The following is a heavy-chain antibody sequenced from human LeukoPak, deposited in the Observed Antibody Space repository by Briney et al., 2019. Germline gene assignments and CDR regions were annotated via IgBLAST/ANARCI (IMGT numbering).Heavy chain of an antibody. Sequence: PSETLSLTCTVSGGSISGNYWGWIRQPPGKGLEWLGYIYYSGSTKYNPSLKSRVTISVDASKNQFSLRLSSLTAADTAVYYCARGALDTKTRFDSWGQGALVTVSS. D-gene: IGHD5-18*01. CDR2: IYYSGST. J-gene: IGHJ4*02. CDR3: ARGALDTKTRFDS. V-gene: IGHV4-59*01. CDR1: GGSISGNY.